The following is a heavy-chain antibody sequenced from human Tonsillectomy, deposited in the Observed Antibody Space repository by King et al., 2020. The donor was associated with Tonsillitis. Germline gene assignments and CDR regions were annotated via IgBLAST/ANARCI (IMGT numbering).Heavy chain of an antibody. J-gene: IGHJ5*02. CDR3: ARDVRIVMIVGGWFDP. Sequence: VQLVESGGNLVQPGGSLRLSCAASGFTFSIYWMTWVRQGPGKGLEWVANINQDGTEKYYVDSVKGRFTISRDNAKNSLYLQMYSLRAEDTAVYYCARDVRIVMIVGGWFDPWGQGTLVTVSS. CDR1: GFTFSIYW. CDR2: INQDGTEK. V-gene: IGHV3-7*03. D-gene: IGHD3-22*01.